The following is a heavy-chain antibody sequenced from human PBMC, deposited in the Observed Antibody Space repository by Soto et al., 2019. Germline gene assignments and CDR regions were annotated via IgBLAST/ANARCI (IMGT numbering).Heavy chain of an antibody. CDR2: IWYVASGGNT. D-gene: IGHD2-2*01. J-gene: IGHJ4*02. Sequence: QVQMVESGGGVVQPGRSLRLSCAASGFTFSNYGMHWVRQAPGKGLEWVAVIWYVASGGNTYYADSVKGRFAISRDDSKNTLFLQLNRLRDDDTAVYYCAKASYATPTAQGQLDHWGQGTLVTVSS. V-gene: IGHV3-33*06. CDR1: GFTFSNYG. CDR3: AKASYATPTAQGQLDH.